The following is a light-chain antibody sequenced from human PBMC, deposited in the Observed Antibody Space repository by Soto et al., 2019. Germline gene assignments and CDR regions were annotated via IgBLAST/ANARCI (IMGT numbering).Light chain of an antibody. CDR2: GAS. CDR3: QQYCSSPPT. J-gene: IGKJ1*01. Sequence: EIVFTQSPGTLSLSPGERATLSCRASQCVSSSYLAWYQRKPGQAPRLLIYGASSRATDIPIRFSASGSGTDFTLTITRPEPEDLSVYYCQQYCSSPPTCGQGTKVDIK. V-gene: IGKV3-20*01. CDR1: QCVSSSY.